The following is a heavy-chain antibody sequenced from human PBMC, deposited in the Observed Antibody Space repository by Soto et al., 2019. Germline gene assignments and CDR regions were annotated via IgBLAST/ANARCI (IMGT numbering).Heavy chain of an antibody. CDR1: GFTFSSCG. Sequence: GGSLRLSCAASGFTFSSCGMHWVRQAPGKGLEWVSFIWYDGSNKYYGYSVKVRFTISRDNAKNTLYLQMNSRRAEDTAVYYCAREGERAPLRTYNGXDPWGQGTVVTXS. J-gene: IGHJ5*02. CDR3: AREGERAPLRTYNGXDP. V-gene: IGHV3-33*01. D-gene: IGHD1-1*01. CDR2: IWYDGSNK.